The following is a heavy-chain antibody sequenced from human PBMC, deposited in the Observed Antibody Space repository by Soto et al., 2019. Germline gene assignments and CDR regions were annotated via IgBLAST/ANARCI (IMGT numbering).Heavy chain of an antibody. CDR3: AKDLSYYYDSSDGEYFQH. CDR2: ISGSGGST. V-gene: IGHV3-23*01. Sequence: EVQLLESGGGLVQPGGSLRLSCAASGFIFSSYAMSWVRQAPGKGLEWVSAISGSGGSTYYADSVKGRFTISRDNSKNTLYLQMNSLRAEDTAVYYCAKDLSYYYDSSDGEYFQHWGQGTLVTVSS. D-gene: IGHD3-22*01. J-gene: IGHJ1*01. CDR1: GFIFSSYA.